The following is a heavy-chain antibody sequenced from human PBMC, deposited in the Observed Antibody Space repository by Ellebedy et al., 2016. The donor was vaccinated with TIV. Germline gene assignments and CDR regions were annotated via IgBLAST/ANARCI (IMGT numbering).Heavy chain of an antibody. CDR2: FSSSGTYI. J-gene: IGHJ4*02. CDR3: ARGSGDLPFDY. D-gene: IGHD4-17*01. CDR1: GFTFSSYS. Sequence: GESLKISCAASGFTFSSYSMNWVRQAPGKGMEWVSCFSSSGTYIYYADSLKGRFTISRDSAKHTLYLQMNSLRAEDTAVYYCARGSGDLPFDYWGQGTLVTVSS. V-gene: IGHV3-21*01.